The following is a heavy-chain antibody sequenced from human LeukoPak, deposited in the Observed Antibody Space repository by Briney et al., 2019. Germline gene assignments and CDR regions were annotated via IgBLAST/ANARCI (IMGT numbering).Heavy chain of an antibody. V-gene: IGHV3-7*03. D-gene: IGHD6-13*01. CDR3: AKDIAAAVHYMDV. CDR1: GFTFSTYW. J-gene: IGHJ6*03. CDR2: IKQDGSEI. Sequence: GGSLRLSCAASGFTFSTYWMSWVRQAPGKGLEWVANIKQDGSEIYYMDSLKGRFTISRDNAKNSLYLQMNSLRAEDTALYYCAKDIAAAVHYMDVWGRGTTVTISS.